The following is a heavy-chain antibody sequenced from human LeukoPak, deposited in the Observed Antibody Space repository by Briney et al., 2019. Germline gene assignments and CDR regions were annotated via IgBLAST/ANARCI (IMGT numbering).Heavy chain of an antibody. Sequence: SETLSLTCTVSGGSISSSSYYWGWIRQPPGKGLEWIGSIYYSGSTYYNPSLKSRVTISVDTSKNQFSLKLSSVTAADTAVYYCARDRGSEFIAYYYYMDVWGKGTTVTVSS. CDR3: ARDRGSEFIAYYYYMDV. CDR1: GGSISSSSYY. V-gene: IGHV4-39*02. D-gene: IGHD6-13*01. CDR2: IYYSGST. J-gene: IGHJ6*03.